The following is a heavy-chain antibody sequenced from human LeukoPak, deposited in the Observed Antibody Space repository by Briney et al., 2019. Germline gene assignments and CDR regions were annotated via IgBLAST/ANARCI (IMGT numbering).Heavy chain of an antibody. J-gene: IGHJ3*02. D-gene: IGHD4-17*01. CDR1: GYSISSGYY. V-gene: IGHV4-38-2*02. Sequence: TSETLSLTCTVSGYSISSGYYWGWIRQPPGKGLEWIGSIYHSGSTYYNPSLKSRVTISVDTSKNQFSLKLSSVTAADTAVYYCARELDGDYHLGDMPGAFDIWGQGTMVTVSS. CDR3: ARELDGDYHLGDMPGAFDI. CDR2: IYHSGST.